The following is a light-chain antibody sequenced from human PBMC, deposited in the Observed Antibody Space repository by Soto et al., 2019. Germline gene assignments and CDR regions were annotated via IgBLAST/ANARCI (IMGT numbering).Light chain of an antibody. J-gene: IGLJ2*01. V-gene: IGLV2-23*01. CDR2: XGT. CDR3: CSYAGGVV. Sequence: QSALTQPASVSGSPGQSITISCTGTSSDVGSYNLVSWYQQHPGKAPKLMIYXGTKRPSGVSNRFXGSKSGNTASLTISGLQAEDEADYYCCSYAGGVVFGGGTKVTVL. CDR1: SSDVGSYNL.